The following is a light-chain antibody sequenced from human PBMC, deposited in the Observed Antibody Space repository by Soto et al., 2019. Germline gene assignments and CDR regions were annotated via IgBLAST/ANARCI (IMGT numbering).Light chain of an antibody. Sequence: EIVLTQSPGTLSLSPGERATLSCRASQSVIYLAWYQQKPGQAPRLLFYGASNRATGIPGRFSGSGSGTDFTLPISRMEPEDSAVYYCHQYGIVPWTFGQGTKVDIK. J-gene: IGKJ1*01. V-gene: IGKV3-20*01. CDR2: GAS. CDR1: QSVIY. CDR3: HQYGIVPWT.